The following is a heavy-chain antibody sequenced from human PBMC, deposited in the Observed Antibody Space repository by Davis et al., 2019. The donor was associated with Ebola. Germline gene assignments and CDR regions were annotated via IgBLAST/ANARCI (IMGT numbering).Heavy chain of an antibody. Sequence: PSETLSLTCTVSGGSISSGGYYWSWIRQHPGKGLEWIGYIYYSGSTYYNPSLKSRVTISVDTSKNQFSLKLSSVTAADTAVYYCARDYYYDSSGYYYGLDYWGQGTLVTVSS. CDR3: ARDYYYDSSGYYYGLDY. CDR1: GGSISSGGYY. CDR2: IYYSGST. D-gene: IGHD3-22*01. V-gene: IGHV4-31*03. J-gene: IGHJ4*02.